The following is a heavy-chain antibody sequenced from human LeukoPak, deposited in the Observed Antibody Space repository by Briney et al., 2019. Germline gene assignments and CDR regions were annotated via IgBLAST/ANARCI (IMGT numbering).Heavy chain of an antibody. CDR2: IWYDGSNK. J-gene: IGHJ4*02. CDR3: ARDTFPNYYFDY. Sequence: GGSLRLSCAASGFTFSSYGMHWVRQAPGKGLEWVAVIWYDGSNKYYADSVKGRFTISRDNSKNTLYLQMNSLRAEDTAVYYCARDTFPNYYFDYWGQGTLATVSS. CDR1: GFTFSSYG. D-gene: IGHD5-24*01. V-gene: IGHV3-33*08.